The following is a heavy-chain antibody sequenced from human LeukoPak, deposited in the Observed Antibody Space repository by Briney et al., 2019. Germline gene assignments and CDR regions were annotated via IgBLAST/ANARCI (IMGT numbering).Heavy chain of an antibody. Sequence: SETLSLTCAVYGGSFSGYYWSWLRQSPGKGLEWIGEINHSGSTNYNPSLKSRVTISVDTSKNQFSLKLSSVTAADTAVYYCARWDRYSSGWSQPFDYWGQGTLVTVSS. J-gene: IGHJ4*02. CDR1: GGSFSGYY. CDR3: ARWDRYSSGWSQPFDY. D-gene: IGHD6-19*01. CDR2: INHSGST. V-gene: IGHV4-34*01.